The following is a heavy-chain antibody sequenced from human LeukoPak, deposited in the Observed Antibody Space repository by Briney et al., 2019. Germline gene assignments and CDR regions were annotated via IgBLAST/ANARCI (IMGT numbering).Heavy chain of an antibody. D-gene: IGHD3-22*01. Sequence: GGSLRLSCAASGFTFSSYSMNWVRQAPGKVLEWVSSISSSSSYIYYADSVKGRFTISRDNAKNSLYLQMNSLRAEDTAVYYCARDSSGYFNWFDPWGQGTLVTVSS. CDR3: ARDSSGYFNWFDP. CDR2: ISSSSSYI. CDR1: GFTFSSYS. J-gene: IGHJ5*02. V-gene: IGHV3-21*01.